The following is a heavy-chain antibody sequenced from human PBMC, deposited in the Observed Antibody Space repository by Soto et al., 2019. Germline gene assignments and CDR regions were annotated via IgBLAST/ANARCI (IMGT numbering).Heavy chain of an antibody. D-gene: IGHD6-19*01. J-gene: IGHJ3*02. CDR1: GYSFTSYW. Sequence: GESLKISCKGSGYSFTSYWIGWVRQMPGKGLEWMGIIYPGDSDTRYSPSFQGQVTISADKSISTAYLQWSSLKASDTAMYYCARRAPPSFAYYSSGWYGAFDIWGQGTMVTVSS. CDR2: IYPGDSDT. CDR3: ARRAPPSFAYYSSGWYGAFDI. V-gene: IGHV5-51*01.